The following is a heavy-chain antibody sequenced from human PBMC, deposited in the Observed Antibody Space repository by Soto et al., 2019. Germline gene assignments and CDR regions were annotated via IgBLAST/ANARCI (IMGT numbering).Heavy chain of an antibody. J-gene: IGHJ6*02. CDR1: GYSFTIYW. Sequence: PGESLKISCKGSGYSFTIYWIGWVRQRPGKGLEWMGIIYPGDSDTRYSPSFQGQVTISDDKSISTAYLQWSSLKASDTAMYYCARQPAAMTPYYYYGMDVWGQGTKVTVSS. CDR2: IYPGDSDT. CDR3: ARQPAAMTPYYYYGMDV. V-gene: IGHV5-51*01. D-gene: IGHD2-2*01.